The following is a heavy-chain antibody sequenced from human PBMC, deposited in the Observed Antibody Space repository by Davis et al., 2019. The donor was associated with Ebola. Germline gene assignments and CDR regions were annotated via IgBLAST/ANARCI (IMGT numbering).Heavy chain of an antibody. CDR3: AMTTVTAVDGIFYLDN. CDR2: INPNSGGT. J-gene: IGHJ4*02. CDR1: GYTFTGYY. D-gene: IGHD4-17*01. Sequence: ASVKVSCKASGYTFTGYYMHWVRQAPGQGLEWMGRINPNSGGTNYAQKFQDRVTMTRDTSITTAYMELSRLRYDDTAVYYCAMTTVTAVDGIFYLDNWGQGTLVTVS. V-gene: IGHV1-2*06.